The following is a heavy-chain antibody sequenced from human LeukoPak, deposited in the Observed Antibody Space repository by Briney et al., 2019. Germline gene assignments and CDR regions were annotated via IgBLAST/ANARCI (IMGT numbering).Heavy chain of an antibody. CDR3: ARHPTKTYYYYMDV. J-gene: IGHJ6*03. CDR2: IYYSGST. CDR1: GGSISSSSYY. D-gene: IGHD2-8*01. V-gene: IGHV4-39*07. Sequence: PSETLSLTCTVSGGSISSSSYYWGWIRQPPGKGLEWIGSIYYSGSTYYNPSLKSRVTISVDTSKNQFSLKLSSVTAADTAVYYCARHPTKTYYYYMDVWGKGTTVTVSS.